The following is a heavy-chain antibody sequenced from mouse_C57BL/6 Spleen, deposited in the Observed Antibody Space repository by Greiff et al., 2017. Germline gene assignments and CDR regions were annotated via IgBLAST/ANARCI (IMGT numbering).Heavy chain of an antibody. V-gene: IGHV1-26*01. J-gene: IGHJ2*01. CDR2: INPNNGGT. D-gene: IGHD4-1*02. Sequence: VQLQQSGPELVKPGASVQISCKASGYTFTDYYMNWVKQSHGKSLAWIGDINPNNGGTSYNQKFKGKATLTVDKSSSTAYMELRSLTSEDSEVYYCARRATGTGYFDYWGQGTTLTVSS. CDR1: GYTFTDYY. CDR3: ARRATGTGYFDY.